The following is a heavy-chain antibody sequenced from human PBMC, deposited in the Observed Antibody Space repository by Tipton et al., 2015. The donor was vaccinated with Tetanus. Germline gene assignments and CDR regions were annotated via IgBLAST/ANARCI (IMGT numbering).Heavy chain of an antibody. J-gene: IGHJ5*02. CDR3: ACNPNIAAAGTGEDSGWFDP. D-gene: IGHD6-13*01. CDR1: GGSISSYY. CDR2: IYYSGST. V-gene: IGHV4-59*07. Sequence: TLSLTCTVSGGSISSYYWSWIRQPPGKGLEWIGYIYYSGSTNYNPSLKSRVTISVDTSKNQFSLKLSSVTAADTAVYYCACNPNIAAAGTGEDSGWFDPRGQGTLVTVSS.